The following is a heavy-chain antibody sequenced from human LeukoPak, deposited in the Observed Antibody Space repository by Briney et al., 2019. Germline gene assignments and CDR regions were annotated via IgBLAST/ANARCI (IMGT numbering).Heavy chain of an antibody. CDR1: GFTFSSYE. D-gene: IGHD4-23*01. CDR2: ISSSGSTI. J-gene: IGHJ4*02. CDR3: ARVPRWYVIDY. V-gene: IGHV3-48*03. Sequence: GGSLRLSCAASGFTFSSYEMKWVRQAPGKGLEWVSYISSSGSTIYYADSVKGRFTISRDNAKNSLYLQMDSLRAEDTAVYYCARVPRWYVIDYWGQGTLVTVSS.